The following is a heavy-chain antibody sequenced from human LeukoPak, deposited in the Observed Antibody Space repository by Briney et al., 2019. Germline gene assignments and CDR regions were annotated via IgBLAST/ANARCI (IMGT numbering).Heavy chain of an antibody. D-gene: IGHD2-15*01. CDR2: IYSGGST. Sequence: GGSLRLSCAASGLTVSSNYMSWVRQAPGKGLEWVSVIYSGGSTYYADSVKGRFTISRDNSKNTLYLQMNSLRAEDTAVYCCARVGWRGYYFDYWGQGTLVTVSS. CDR1: GLTVSSNY. V-gene: IGHV3-53*01. CDR3: ARVGWRGYYFDY. J-gene: IGHJ4*02.